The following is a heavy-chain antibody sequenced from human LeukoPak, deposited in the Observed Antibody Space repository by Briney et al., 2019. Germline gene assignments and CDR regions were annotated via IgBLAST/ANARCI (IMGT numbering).Heavy chain of an antibody. J-gene: IGHJ5*02. CDR3: ARDFSGEWEQLTGWWFDP. Sequence: PSETLSLTCTVSGDSISNYYWGWIRQPPGKGLEWIGNIYYSGSTYYNPSLNSRVTISVDTSKNQFSLKLSSVTAADTAVYYCARDFSGEWEQLTGWWFDPWGQGTLVIVSS. CDR1: GDSISNYY. V-gene: IGHV4-39*02. CDR2: IYYSGST. D-gene: IGHD1-26*01.